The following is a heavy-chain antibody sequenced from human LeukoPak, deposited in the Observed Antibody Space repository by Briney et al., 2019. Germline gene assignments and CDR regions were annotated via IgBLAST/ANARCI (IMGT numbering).Heavy chain of an antibody. CDR3: ATALIAARPFAFDI. J-gene: IGHJ3*02. CDR2: IYHSGST. CDR1: GYSISSGYY. D-gene: IGHD6-6*01. Sequence: SETLSLTCTVSGYSISSGYYWDWIRQPPGKGLEWIGSIYHSGSTYYNPSLKSRVTISVDTSKNQFSLKLSSVTAADTAVYYCATALIAARPFAFDIWGQGTMVTVSS. V-gene: IGHV4-38-2*02.